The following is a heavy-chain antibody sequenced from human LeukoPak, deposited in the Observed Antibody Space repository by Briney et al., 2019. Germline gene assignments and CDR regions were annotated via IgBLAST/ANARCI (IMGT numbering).Heavy chain of an antibody. D-gene: IGHD7-27*01. CDR1: GGSISSGDYY. CDR2: IYYSGST. V-gene: IGHV4-30-4*01. Sequence: SETLSLTCTVSGGSISSGDYYWSWIRQPPGKGLEWIGYIYYSGSTYYNPSLKSRVTISVDTSKNQFSLKLSSVTAADTAVYYCARDGFKTGVDYWGQGTLVTVSS. CDR3: ARDGFKTGVDY. J-gene: IGHJ4*02.